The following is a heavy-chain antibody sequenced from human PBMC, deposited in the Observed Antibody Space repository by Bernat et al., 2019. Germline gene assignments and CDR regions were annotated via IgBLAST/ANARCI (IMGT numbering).Heavy chain of an antibody. Sequence: EVHLLESGGGLVQPGGSLRLSCAASGFTFSSYAMSWVRQAPGKGLEWVSTFRGVDESTFYADSVKGRFTISRVNSKNTMYLQMNSLRVEDTAVYYCAKGGPLLRENDAFDIWGQGTMVTVSS. CDR2: FRGVDEST. CDR1: GFTFSSYA. D-gene: IGHD3-22*01. V-gene: IGHV3-23*01. J-gene: IGHJ3*02. CDR3: AKGGPLLRENDAFDI.